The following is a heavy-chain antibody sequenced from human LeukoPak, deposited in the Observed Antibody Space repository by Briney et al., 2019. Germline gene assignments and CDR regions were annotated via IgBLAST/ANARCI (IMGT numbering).Heavy chain of an antibody. CDR3: ARALLWFGDRSRWFDP. Sequence: GESLKISCKGSGYSFTSYWIGWVRQMPGKGLEWMGVIYPGDSDTRYSPSFQGQVTISADKSISTAYLQWSSLKASDTAMYYCARALLWFGDRSRWFDPWGQGTLVTVSS. J-gene: IGHJ5*02. CDR2: IYPGDSDT. V-gene: IGHV5-51*01. D-gene: IGHD3-10*01. CDR1: GYSFTSYW.